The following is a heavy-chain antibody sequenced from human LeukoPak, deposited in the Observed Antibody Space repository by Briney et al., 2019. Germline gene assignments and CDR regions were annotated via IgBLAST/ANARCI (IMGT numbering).Heavy chain of an antibody. CDR2: IYSGGST. V-gene: IGHV3-66*01. CDR1: EFSVGSNY. D-gene: IGHD3-10*01. J-gene: IGHJ4*02. CDR3: ARDVYYGSGSPRLDY. Sequence: PGGSLRLSCAASEFSVGSNYMTWVRQAPGKGLEWVSLIYSGGSTYYADSVKGRFTISRDNSKNTLYLQMNSLRAEDTAVYYCARDVYYGSGSPRLDYWGQGTLVTVSS.